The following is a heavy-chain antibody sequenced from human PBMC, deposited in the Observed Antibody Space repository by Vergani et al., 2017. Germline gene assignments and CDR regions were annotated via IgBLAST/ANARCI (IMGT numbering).Heavy chain of an antibody. CDR3: ARDRGATYYYDSSGTIHAFDI. Sequence: QVQLQESGPGLVKPSQTLSLTCTVSGGSISSGSYYWSWIRQPAGKGLEWIGRIYTSGSTNYNPSLKSRVTISVDTSKNQFSLKLSSVTAADTAVYYCARDRGATYYYDSSGTIHAFDIWGQGTMVTVSS. D-gene: IGHD3-22*01. V-gene: IGHV4-61*02. CDR1: GGSISSGSYY. CDR2: IYTSGST. J-gene: IGHJ3*02.